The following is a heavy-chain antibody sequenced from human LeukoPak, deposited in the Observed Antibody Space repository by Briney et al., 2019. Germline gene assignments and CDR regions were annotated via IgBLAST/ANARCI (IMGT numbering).Heavy chain of an antibody. CDR1: GGSISSYY. J-gene: IGHJ2*01. Sequence: SETLSLTCTVSGGSISSYYWSWIRQPPGKRLEWIGYTHYSGSTDKNPSLWSRVTISVDTSENQISLKLSSVTAADTAVYYCGRRTFYDTLAGYKYWYFDLWGRGTLVTVSS. D-gene: IGHD3-9*01. CDR3: GRRTFYDTLAGYKYWYFDL. CDR2: THYSGST. V-gene: IGHV4-59*01.